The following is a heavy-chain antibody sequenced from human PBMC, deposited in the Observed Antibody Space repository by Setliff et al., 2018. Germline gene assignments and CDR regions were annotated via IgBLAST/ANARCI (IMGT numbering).Heavy chain of an antibody. CDR1: GYGFTNYG. J-gene: IGHJ5*02. D-gene: IGHD2-2*01. V-gene: IGHV1-18*01. Sequence: ASVKVSCKAFGYGFTNYGLNWVRQAPGQGLEWMGWISGYDDNTNYAQKFQGRVTMTTDTYTSTANMELRSLRSDDTAVYYCVRAPPTVVIPPGRAFFDPWGQGTLVTVSS. CDR3: VRAPPTVVIPPGRAFFDP. CDR2: ISGYDDNT.